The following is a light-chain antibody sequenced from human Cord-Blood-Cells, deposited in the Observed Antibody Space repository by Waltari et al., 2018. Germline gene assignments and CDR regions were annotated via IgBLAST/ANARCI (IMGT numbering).Light chain of an antibody. CDR1: ALPKQY. V-gene: IGLV3-25*02. CDR2: KDS. J-gene: IGLJ2*01. Sequence: SYELTQPPSVSVSPGQTARITCSGDALPKQYAYWYQRKPGQAPVLVIYKDSERPSAIPERFSGSSSGTTVTLTISGVQAEDEADYYCQSADSSGTYVVFGGGTKLTVL. CDR3: QSADSSGTYVV.